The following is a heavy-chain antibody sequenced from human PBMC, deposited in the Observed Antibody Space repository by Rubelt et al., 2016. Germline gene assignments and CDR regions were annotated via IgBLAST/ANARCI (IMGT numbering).Heavy chain of an antibody. CDR2: IKSKADGGTT. Sequence: EVQLVESGGGLVQPGRSLRLSCAASGFTFSNAWMTWVRQAPGKGLEWVGRIKSKADGGTTEYAAPVNGRFTISRDDSKNTLDLRMNRLRTEDTAGYYCATEGGVKTAATKYYFDNGGQGALVTVSS. CDR1: GFTFSNAW. J-gene: IGHJ4*02. CDR3: ATEGGVKTAATKYYFDN. V-gene: IGHV3-15*01. D-gene: IGHD2-8*01.